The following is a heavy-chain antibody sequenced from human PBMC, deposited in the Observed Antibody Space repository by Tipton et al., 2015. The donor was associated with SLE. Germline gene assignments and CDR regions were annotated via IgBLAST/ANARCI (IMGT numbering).Heavy chain of an antibody. D-gene: IGHD3-9*01. CDR2: IYSNGNT. CDR3: AKSTDWLCDY. J-gene: IGHJ4*02. V-gene: IGHV3-23*03. CDR1: GFTFSGHA. Sequence: SLRLSCAASGFTFSGHAMSWVRQAPGKGLEWVSIIYSNGNTYYADSVRGRFTISRENSKNTLYLQMNSLRAEDAAVYYCAKSTDWLCDYWGQGTLVTVSS.